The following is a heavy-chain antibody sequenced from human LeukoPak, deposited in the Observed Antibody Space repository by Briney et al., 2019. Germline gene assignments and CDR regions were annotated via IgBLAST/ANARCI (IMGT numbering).Heavy chain of an antibody. J-gene: IGHJ4*02. CDR3: ARDCSRTSCYTRFDY. CDR2: MNPNSGNT. D-gene: IGHD2-2*02. CDR1: GYTFTSYD. V-gene: IGHV1-8*01. Sequence: ASVKVSCKASGYTFTSYDINWVRQATGQGLEWLGWMNPNSGNTGYAQKFQGRVTITRNTSISTAYMEPSSLGSEDTAVYYCARDCSRTSCYTRFDYWGQGTLVTVSS.